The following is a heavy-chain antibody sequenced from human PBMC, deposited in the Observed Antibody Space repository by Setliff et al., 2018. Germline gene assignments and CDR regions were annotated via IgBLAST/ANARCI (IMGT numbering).Heavy chain of an antibody. Sequence: GGSLRLSCAASGFTFSSYWMHWVRQAPGKGLVWVSRINSDGSSTSYADSVKGRFTISRDNAKNTLYLQMSSLRVDDTAVYYCAKRFPDGYSHGRYFDYWGQGTLVTVSS. CDR2: INSDGSST. D-gene: IGHD5-18*01. CDR1: GFTFSSYW. J-gene: IGHJ4*02. CDR3: AKRFPDGYSHGRYFDY. V-gene: IGHV3-74*01.